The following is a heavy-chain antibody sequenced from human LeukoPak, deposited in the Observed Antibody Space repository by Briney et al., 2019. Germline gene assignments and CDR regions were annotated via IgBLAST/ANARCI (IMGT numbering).Heavy chain of an antibody. J-gene: IGHJ4*02. CDR3: AEQPTVRRSAVASNFDY. D-gene: IGHD6-19*01. CDR1: GDLITTSTHY. Sequence: SETLSLTCTVSGDLITTSTHYWAWLRPPPGKGLEWIASIYYNGITYYNASLESRVTMSVNTSTNQFSLRLRSVRAADPSVYYRAEQPTVRRSAVASNFDYWGRGALVTISS. V-gene: IGHV4-39*01. CDR2: IYYNGIT.